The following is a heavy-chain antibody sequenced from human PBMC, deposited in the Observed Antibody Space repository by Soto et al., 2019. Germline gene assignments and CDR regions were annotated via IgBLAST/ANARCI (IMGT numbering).Heavy chain of an antibody. V-gene: IGHV3-64*01. D-gene: IGHD6-6*01. CDR1: GFTISGYA. Sequence: WGSMRVSCAASGFTISGYAMDWVRKDPGKGLEYVSGISSNGVGTYYANSVQGRFTISRDNSKNTVYLQMGSLRPEDMAVYYCARRARPDFYYMDVWGKGTTVTVSS. CDR3: ARRARPDFYYMDV. CDR2: ISSNGVGT. J-gene: IGHJ6*03.